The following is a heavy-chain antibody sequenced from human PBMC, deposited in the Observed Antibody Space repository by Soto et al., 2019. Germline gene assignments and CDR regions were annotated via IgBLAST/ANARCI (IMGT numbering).Heavy chain of an antibody. CDR1: GYTFTNYD. CDR3: AREGRTYRWLDP. D-gene: IGHD1-26*01. V-gene: IGHV1-8*01. Sequence: ASVKVSCKASGYTFTNYDITWVRQAAGQGLEYMGWVNPKSGNTGYGQKFQGRVTLTRDTSISTAYMELNSLTSEDTAVYYCAREGRTYRWLDPWGQGTLVTVSS. J-gene: IGHJ5*02. CDR2: VNPKSGNT.